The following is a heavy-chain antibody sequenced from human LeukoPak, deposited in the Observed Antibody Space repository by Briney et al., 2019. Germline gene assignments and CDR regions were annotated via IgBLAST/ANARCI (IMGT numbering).Heavy chain of an antibody. D-gene: IGHD3-16*01. V-gene: IGHV3-30*03. J-gene: IGHJ6*02. CDR1: GFPFSIYA. CDR3: ARDRNNDYIWGKNYIMDV. Sequence: PGGSLRLSCAASGFPFSIYAVHWVRQAPGKGLAWVAVISYDGSKQHYADSVKGRFTISRDNSKNTLYLQMNSLRAEDTAIYYCARDRNNDYIWGKNYIMDVWGQGTSVTVSS. CDR2: ISYDGSKQ.